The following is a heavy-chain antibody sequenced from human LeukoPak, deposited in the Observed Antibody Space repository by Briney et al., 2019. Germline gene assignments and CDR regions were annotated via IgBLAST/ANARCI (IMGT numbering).Heavy chain of an antibody. Sequence: GESLKISCKGSGYSFTSYWIGWVRQMPGKGLEWMGIIYPGDSDTRYSPSFQGQVTISADKSISTAYLQWSSLKASDTAMYYCARSPLIGEPNSPYQEWGQGTLVTVSS. J-gene: IGHJ1*01. D-gene: IGHD3-10*01. CDR2: IYPGDSDT. CDR3: ARSPLIGEPNSPYQE. CDR1: GYSFTSYW. V-gene: IGHV5-51*01.